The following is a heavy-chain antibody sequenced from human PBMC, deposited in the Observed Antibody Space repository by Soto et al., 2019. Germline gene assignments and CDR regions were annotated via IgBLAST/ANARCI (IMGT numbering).Heavy chain of an antibody. D-gene: IGHD2-8*01. Sequence: QEQLQESGPGLVKPSGTLSLTCAVSGGSISSSNWWSWVRQPPGKGLEWIGEIDHRGITNYNPSLKSRFTISVDQSKNQFPLKLRSVTAADTAVYYCANVNPKLMVYAYDYWGQGTLVTVSS. CDR3: ANVNPKLMVYAYDY. V-gene: IGHV4-4*02. J-gene: IGHJ4*02. CDR2: IDHRGIT. CDR1: GGSISSSNW.